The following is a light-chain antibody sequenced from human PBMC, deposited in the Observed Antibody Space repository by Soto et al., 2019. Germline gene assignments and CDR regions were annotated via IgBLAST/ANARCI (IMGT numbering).Light chain of an antibody. Sequence: QSVLTQPSSLSASPGASASLTCTLRSGVNVGTYRIYWYQQKPGSPPQYLLRYKSDSDKQQGSGVPSRFSGSKDASANAGILLISGLHSEDEADYYCMIWHSSAVVFGGGTKVTVL. J-gene: IGLJ2*01. CDR1: SGVNVGTYR. CDR3: MIWHSSAVV. CDR2: YKSDSDK. V-gene: IGLV5-45*02.